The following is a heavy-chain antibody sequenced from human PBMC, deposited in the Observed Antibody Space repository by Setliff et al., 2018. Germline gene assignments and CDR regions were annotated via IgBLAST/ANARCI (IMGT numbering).Heavy chain of an antibody. Sequence: SETLSLTCTVSGGSISSYYWSWIRQPAGKGLEWIGHIYIGGGANYNPSLKSRVTMSIDTSKNQFSLQLNSVTAADMAVYYCAREQWLDPPGYYYMDVWAKGTTVTVSS. V-gene: IGHV4-4*07. CDR3: AREQWLDPPGYYYMDV. CDR2: IYIGGGA. D-gene: IGHD6-19*01. CDR1: GGSISSYY. J-gene: IGHJ6*03.